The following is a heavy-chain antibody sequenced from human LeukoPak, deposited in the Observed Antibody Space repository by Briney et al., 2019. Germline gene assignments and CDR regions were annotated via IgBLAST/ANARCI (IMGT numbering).Heavy chain of an antibody. CDR2: IGTADDT. D-gene: IGHD1-26*01. J-gene: IGHJ3*02. CDR1: GFTFSSYD. CDR3: ARAIRLMGATTFAFDI. Sequence: AGGSLRLSCAASGFTFSSYDMHWVRQATGKGLEWVSAIGTADDTYYPGSVKGRFTISRENAKNSLYLQMNSLRAGDTAVYYCARAIRLMGATTFAFDIWGQGTMVTVSS. V-gene: IGHV3-13*01.